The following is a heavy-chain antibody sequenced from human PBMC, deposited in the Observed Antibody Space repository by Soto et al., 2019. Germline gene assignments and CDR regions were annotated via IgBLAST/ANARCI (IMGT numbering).Heavy chain of an antibody. CDR2: IHHSGST. V-gene: IGHV4-28*07. CDR1: GYSINSDNW. CDR3: ASKPNSLYYFDY. J-gene: IGHJ4*02. Sequence: QVQLQESGPGLVKPSDTLSLTCDVSGYSINSDNWWGWIRQPPGKGREWIGYIHHSGSTYYNPSLKSRVTMSVDTSKKQFSLKLTSVTAVDTAVYYCASKPNSLYYFDYWGQGTLVTVSS. D-gene: IGHD5-18*01.